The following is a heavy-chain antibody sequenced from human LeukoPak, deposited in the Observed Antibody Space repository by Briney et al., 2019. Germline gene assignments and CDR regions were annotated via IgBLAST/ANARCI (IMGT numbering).Heavy chain of an antibody. CDR3: ATVNYYDSSGWNVNFDY. V-gene: IGHV4-59*04. D-gene: IGHD3-22*01. CDR2: IYYSGST. CDR1: GGSISSYY. J-gene: IGHJ4*02. Sequence: SETLSLTCTVSGGSISSYYWSWIRQPPGKGLEWIGYIYYSGSTYYNPSLKSRVTISVDTSKNQFSLKLSSVTAADTAVYYCATVNYYDSSGWNVNFDYWGQGTLVTVSS.